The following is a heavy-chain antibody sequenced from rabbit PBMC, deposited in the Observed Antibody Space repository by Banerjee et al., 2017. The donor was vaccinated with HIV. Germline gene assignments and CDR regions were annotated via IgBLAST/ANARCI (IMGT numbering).Heavy chain of an antibody. Sequence: QQQLEESGGGLVKPEGSLTLTCKASGFDLSSYYYMCWVRQAPGKGLEWIACVETSGFSSTYYANWAKGRFTISKTSSTTVTLQMTSLTAADTATYFCARGVYSSGWDYYFNLWGPGTLVTVS. J-gene: IGHJ4*01. CDR2: VETSGFSST. CDR1: GFDLSSYYY. CDR3: ARGVYSSGWDYYFNL. D-gene: IGHD4-1*01. V-gene: IGHV1S45*01.